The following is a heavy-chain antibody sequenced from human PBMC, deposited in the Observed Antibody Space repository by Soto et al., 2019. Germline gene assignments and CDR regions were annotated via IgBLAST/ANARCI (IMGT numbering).Heavy chain of an antibody. J-gene: IGHJ5*02. CDR3: AKGSMTTVTTRWFDP. CDR1: GFAFSSYA. D-gene: IGHD4-4*01. V-gene: IGHV3-23*01. CDR2: ISGSGGST. Sequence: GGSLRLSCAASGFAFSSYAMSWVRQAPGKGLEWVSAISGSGGSTYYADSVKGRFTISRDNSKNTLYLQMNSLRAEDTAVYYCAKGSMTTVTTRWFDPWGQGTLVTVSS.